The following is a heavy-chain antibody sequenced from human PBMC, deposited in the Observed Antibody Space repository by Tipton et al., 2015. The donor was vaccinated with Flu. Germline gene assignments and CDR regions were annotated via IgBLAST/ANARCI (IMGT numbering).Heavy chain of an antibody. Sequence: SLRLSCAASGFTFDDYAMHWVRQAPGKGLEWVSLILSDGGSTFYADSVKGRFTISRDNCKNSLYLQMNSLRAEDTAVYYCARGFIRLCDYWGQGTLVTVSS. CDR2: ILSDGGST. CDR3: ARGFIRLCDY. V-gene: IGHV3-43D*04. D-gene: IGHD3-16*01. CDR1: GFTFDDYA. J-gene: IGHJ4*02.